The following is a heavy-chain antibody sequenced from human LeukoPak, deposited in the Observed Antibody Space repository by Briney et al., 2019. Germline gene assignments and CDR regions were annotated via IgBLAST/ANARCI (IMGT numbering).Heavy chain of an antibody. CDR1: GFTFSNYI. D-gene: IGHD4-23*01. CDR2: ISSSGSTT. V-gene: IGHV3-48*01. CDR3: ARRAGGYSHPYDY. Sequence: GGSLRLSCAASGFTFSNYIMNWVRQAPGKGLEWVSYISSSGSTTYYADSVKGRFTISRDNSKNTLYLQMNSLRAEDTAVYYCARRAGGYSHPYDYWGQGILVTVSS. J-gene: IGHJ4*02.